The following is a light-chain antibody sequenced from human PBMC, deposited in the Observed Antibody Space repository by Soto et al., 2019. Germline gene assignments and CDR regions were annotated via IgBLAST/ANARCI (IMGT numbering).Light chain of an antibody. J-gene: IGKJ1*01. CDR1: EDVRHD. Sequence: AIQVTQSPSSLSSSVVERFTITVRASEDVRHDLAWFQQRPGKAPNLLIYSATRLQSGVPSRFSGSGSGTDFTLIISSLQPEDFATYYCLQANNYPWTFGLGTKVDI. V-gene: IGKV1-6*01. CDR2: SAT. CDR3: LQANNYPWT.